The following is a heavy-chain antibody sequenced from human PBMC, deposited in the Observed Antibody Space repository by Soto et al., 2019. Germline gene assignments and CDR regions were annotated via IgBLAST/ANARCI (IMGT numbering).Heavy chain of an antibody. V-gene: IGHV3-23*01. J-gene: IGHJ6*02. D-gene: IGHD2-8*02. CDR1: GFTFSSYA. CDR3: AKGGPALYGYYYYGMDV. CDR2: ISGSGGST. Sequence: EVQLLESGGGLVQPGGSLRLSCAASGFTFSSYAMSWVRQAPGKGLEWVPAISGSGGSTYYADSVKGRFTISRDNSKNTLYLQMNSLRAEDTAVYYCAKGGPALYGYYYYGMDVWGQGTTVTVSS.